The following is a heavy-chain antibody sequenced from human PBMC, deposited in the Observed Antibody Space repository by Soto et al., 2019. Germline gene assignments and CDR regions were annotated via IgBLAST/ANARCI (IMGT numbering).Heavy chain of an antibody. D-gene: IGHD3-10*01. Sequence: QVQVVQSGAEVKKPGASVKVSCKASGYSFTNYAMHWVRQAPGQGLEWMGWSNAANGNTKFSQKFQGRVTITRDTSASTAHMELSGLRSEDAAVYYCAAKMWFGYLKKYYYGMDVWGQGTTVTVSS. CDR3: AAKMWFGYLKKYYYGMDV. V-gene: IGHV1-3*01. J-gene: IGHJ6*02. CDR2: SNAANGNT. CDR1: GYSFTNYA.